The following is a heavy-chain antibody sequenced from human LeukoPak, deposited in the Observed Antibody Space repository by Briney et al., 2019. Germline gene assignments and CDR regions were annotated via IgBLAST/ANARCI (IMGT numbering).Heavy chain of an antibody. D-gene: IGHD3-22*01. CDR1: GFTFDDYA. CDR2: ITWNSDNI. Sequence: PGGSLRLSCAASGFTFDDYAMHWVRQAPGKGLEWVSGITWNSDNIEYADSVKGRFTISRDNSKNTLYLQMNSLRAEDTAVYYCAKDQNYYDSSGYYYYYYYMDVWGKGTTVTISS. CDR3: AKDQNYYDSSGYYYYYYYMDV. J-gene: IGHJ6*03. V-gene: IGHV3-9*01.